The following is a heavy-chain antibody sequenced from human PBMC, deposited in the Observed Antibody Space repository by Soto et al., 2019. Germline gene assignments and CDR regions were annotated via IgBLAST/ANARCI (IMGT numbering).Heavy chain of an antibody. Sequence: ASVKVSCKASGYTFTSYGISWVRQAPGQGLEWMGWISAYNGNTNYAQKLQGRVTMTTDTSTSTAYMELRSLRSDDTAVYYCFIWFGESPYYYYGMDVWGQGTTVTVSS. J-gene: IGHJ6*02. CDR1: GYTFTSYG. D-gene: IGHD3-10*01. CDR2: ISAYNGNT. CDR3: FIWFGESPYYYYGMDV. V-gene: IGHV1-18*01.